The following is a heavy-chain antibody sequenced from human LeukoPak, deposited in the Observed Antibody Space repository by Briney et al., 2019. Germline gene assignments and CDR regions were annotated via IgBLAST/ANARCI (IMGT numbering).Heavy chain of an antibody. J-gene: IGHJ5*02. CDR3: ARVPLYITGTTGWFDP. CDR2: INHSGST. CDR1: GGSITSFGYY. Sequence: PSETLSLTCTVSGGSITSFGYYWGWIRQSPRKGLEWIGEINHSGSTNYNPSLKSRVTISVDTSKNQFSLKLSSVTAADTAVYYCARVPLYITGTTGWFDPWGQGTLVTVSS. V-gene: IGHV4-39*07. D-gene: IGHD1-7*01.